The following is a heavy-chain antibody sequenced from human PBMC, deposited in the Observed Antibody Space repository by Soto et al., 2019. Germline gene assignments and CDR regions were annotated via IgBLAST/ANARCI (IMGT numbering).Heavy chain of an antibody. CDR1: GGSISSGDYY. Sequence: SETLSLTCTVSGGSISSGDYYWSWIRQPPGKGLEWIGYIYYSGSTYYNPSLKSRVTISVDTSKNQFSLKLSSVTAADTAVYYCARSPMGLRYFDWLQGGYYYYYGMDVWGQGTTVTVSS. J-gene: IGHJ6*02. D-gene: IGHD3-9*01. CDR3: ARSPMGLRYFDWLQGGYYYYYGMDV. V-gene: IGHV4-30-4*01. CDR2: IYYSGST.